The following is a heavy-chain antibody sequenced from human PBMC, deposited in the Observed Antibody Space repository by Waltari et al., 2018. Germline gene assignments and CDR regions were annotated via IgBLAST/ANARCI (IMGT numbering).Heavy chain of an antibody. CDR2: INPNSGGT. D-gene: IGHD1-26*01. CDR1: GYTFTGYY. Sequence: QVQLVQSGAEVKKPGASVKVSCTASGYTFTGYYMHWVRQAPGQGLEWMGRINPNSGGTNYAQKFQGRVTMTTDTSTSTAYMELSSLRSEDTAVYYCVKGSGGSRPYYFDSWGQGTLVTVSS. J-gene: IGHJ4*02. CDR3: VKGSGGSRPYYFDS. V-gene: IGHV1-2*06.